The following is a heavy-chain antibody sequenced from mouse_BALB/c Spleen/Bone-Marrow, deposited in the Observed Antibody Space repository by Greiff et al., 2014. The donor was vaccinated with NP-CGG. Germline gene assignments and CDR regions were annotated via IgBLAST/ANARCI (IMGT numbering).Heavy chain of an antibody. CDR1: GYSFTVYT. Sequence: VQLQQSGPELVKPGASMKISCKASGYSFTVYTMNWVRQSHGKNLEWIGLINPYNGGTIYNQKFKGKATLTVDKSSSTAYMELHSLTSEDSAVYYCARPGRYDGAWFAYWGQGTLVTVSA. CDR3: ARPGRYDGAWFAY. V-gene: IGHV1-18*01. D-gene: IGHD2-14*01. J-gene: IGHJ3*01. CDR2: INPYNGGT.